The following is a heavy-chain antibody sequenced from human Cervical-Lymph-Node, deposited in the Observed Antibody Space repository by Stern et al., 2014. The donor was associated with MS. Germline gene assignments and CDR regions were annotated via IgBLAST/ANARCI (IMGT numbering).Heavy chain of an antibody. V-gene: IGHV4-31*03. Sequence: QVQLVQSGPGLVKPSQTLSLTCTVSGGSVSSGSRYWSWIRQHPGTGLEWIGHISYSGNTYYSPSLQSRLTISMDTSKNQFSLKLRSVTATDTAIYYCARVTEFLRFFYPDYWGQGTLVTVSS. CDR2: ISYSGNT. J-gene: IGHJ4*02. CDR3: ARVTEFLRFFYPDY. D-gene: IGHD3-3*01. CDR1: GGSVSSGSRY.